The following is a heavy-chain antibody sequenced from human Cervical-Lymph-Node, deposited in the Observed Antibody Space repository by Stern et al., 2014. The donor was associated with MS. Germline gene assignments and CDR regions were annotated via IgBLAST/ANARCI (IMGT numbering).Heavy chain of an antibody. V-gene: IGHV3-74*01. D-gene: IGHD6-6*01. CDR2: INSDGTSI. Sequence: EVQLVESGGGLVQPGGSLRLSCAASDFTFSSYWMHWVRQVPGKGLVWVSRINSDGTSISYADSVKGRCTFSRDNAKNTLFLLMNSLRAEDTAVYYCARELEYTNSADYNYYGLDVWGQGTTVTVSS. J-gene: IGHJ6*02. CDR1: DFTFSSYW. CDR3: ARELEYTNSADYNYYGLDV.